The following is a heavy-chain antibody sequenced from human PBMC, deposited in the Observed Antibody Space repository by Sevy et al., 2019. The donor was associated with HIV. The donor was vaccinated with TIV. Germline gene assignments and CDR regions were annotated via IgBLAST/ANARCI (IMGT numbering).Heavy chain of an antibody. CDR1: GFTVSSSY. Sequence: GGSLRLSCAASGFTVSSSYMTWVRQPPGKGLEWVSVIYSGGSTYYADSVKGRFTISRDNSKNTLYLQMNNLRADDTAVYYCARGRGVFGAVAIHWFDPWGQGALVTVSS. CDR2: IYSGGST. CDR3: ARGRGVFGAVAIHWFDP. V-gene: IGHV3-53*01. J-gene: IGHJ5*02. D-gene: IGHD3-3*01.